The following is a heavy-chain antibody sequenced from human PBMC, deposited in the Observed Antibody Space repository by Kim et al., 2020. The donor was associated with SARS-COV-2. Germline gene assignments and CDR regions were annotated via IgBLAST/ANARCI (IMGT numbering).Heavy chain of an antibody. CDR1: GFTFSSYW. V-gene: IGHV3-7*01. CDR2: IKQDGSEK. CDR3: AREFVTIFPPFDI. D-gene: IGHD3-9*01. J-gene: IGHJ3*02. Sequence: GGSLRLSCAASGFTFSSYWMSWVRQAPGKGLEWVANIKQDGSEKYYVDSVKGRFTISRDNAKNSLYLQMNSLRAEDTAVYYCAREFVTIFPPFDIWGQGTMVTVSS.